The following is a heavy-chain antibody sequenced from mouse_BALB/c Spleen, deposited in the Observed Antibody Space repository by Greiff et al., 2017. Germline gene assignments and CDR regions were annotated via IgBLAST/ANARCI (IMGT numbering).Heavy chain of an antibody. CDR1: GYSFTGYY. J-gene: IGHJ2*01. V-gene: IGHV1S34*01. CDR3: ARSYGNYLDY. CDR2: ISCYNGAT. D-gene: IGHD2-10*02. Sequence: LVKTGASVKISCKASGYSFTGYYMHWVKQSHGKSLEWIEYISCYNGATSYNQKFKGKATFTVDTSSSTAYMQFNSLTSEDSAVYYCARSYGNYLDYWGQGTTLTVSS.